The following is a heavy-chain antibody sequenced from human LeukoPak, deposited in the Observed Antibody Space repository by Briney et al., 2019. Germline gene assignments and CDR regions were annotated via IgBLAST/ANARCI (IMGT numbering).Heavy chain of an antibody. Sequence: GGSLRLSCAASGFTVSSNYISWVRQAPGKGLEWVSVIYSGGSTYYADSVKGRFTISRDNSKNTLYLQMNSLRAEDTAVYYCARDRDGYGYFDYWGQGTLVTVSS. CDR2: IYSGGST. J-gene: IGHJ4*02. CDR1: GFTVSSNY. V-gene: IGHV3-53*01. D-gene: IGHD5-24*01. CDR3: ARDRDGYGYFDY.